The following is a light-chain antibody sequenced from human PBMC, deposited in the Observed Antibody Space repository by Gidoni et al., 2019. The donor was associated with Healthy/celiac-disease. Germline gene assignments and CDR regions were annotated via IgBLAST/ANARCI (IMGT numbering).Light chain of an antibody. CDR2: DAS. Sequence: IVLTQSPATLSLSPGERATLSCRASQSVSSYLAWSQQKPGQAPRLLIYDASNRATGIPARFSGSGSGTDFTLTISSRETEDFAVYYWQQRSNWPLTFGGGTKVEIK. V-gene: IGKV3-11*01. J-gene: IGKJ4*01. CDR3: QQRSNWPLT. CDR1: QSVSSY.